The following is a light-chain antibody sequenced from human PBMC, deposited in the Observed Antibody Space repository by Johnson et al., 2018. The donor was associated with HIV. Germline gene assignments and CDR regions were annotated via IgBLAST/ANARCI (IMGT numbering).Light chain of an antibody. CDR2: ENN. CDR3: GTWDSSLSAGV. V-gene: IGLV1-51*02. Sequence: QSVLTQPPSVSAAPGQKVTISCSGSNSNIGNNYVSWYQHLPGTTPKLLIYENNKRPSGIPDRFSGSKSGTSATLGITGLQTGDEADYYCGTWDSSLSAGVFGTGTTVTVL. CDR1: NSNIGNNY. J-gene: IGLJ1*01.